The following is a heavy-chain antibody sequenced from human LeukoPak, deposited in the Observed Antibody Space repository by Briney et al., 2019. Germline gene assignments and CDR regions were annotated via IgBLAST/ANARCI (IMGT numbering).Heavy chain of an antibody. V-gene: IGHV4-4*07. D-gene: IGHD2-2*01. CDR2: IYTSGST. Sequence: PSETLSLTCTVSGSSISSYYWSWIRQPAGKGLEWIGRIYTSGSTNYNPSLKSRVTISVDKSKNQFSLKLSSVTATDTAVYYCARSGYCSSTSCYAVDYFDYWGQGTLVTVSS. CDR3: ARSGYCSSTSCYAVDYFDY. CDR1: GSSISSYY. J-gene: IGHJ4*02.